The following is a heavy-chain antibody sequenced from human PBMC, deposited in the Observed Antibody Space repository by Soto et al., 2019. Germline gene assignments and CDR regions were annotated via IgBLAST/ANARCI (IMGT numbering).Heavy chain of an antibody. CDR2: IKPSGGST. J-gene: IGHJ4*02. D-gene: IGHD5-12*01. Sequence: QVQLVQSGAEVKKPGDSVKVSCKTSGYIFTSYWIHWVRQAPGQGLEWMGLIKPSGGSTTYAQKFQGRVTMTRDTPTSTVYMELRSLRSEDTAVYYCARVEGYSADERDWGQGTLVTVSS. CDR1: GYIFTSYW. CDR3: ARVEGYSADERD. V-gene: IGHV1-46*01.